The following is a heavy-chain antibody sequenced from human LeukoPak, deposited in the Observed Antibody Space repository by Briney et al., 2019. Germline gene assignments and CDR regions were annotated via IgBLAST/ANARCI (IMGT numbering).Heavy chain of an antibody. J-gene: IGHJ5*02. Sequence: SETLSLTCIVSGGSISSSNYYWGWIRQSPGKGLEWIGSIYSRGSTYCNPSLKSRVIVSSDMSKNQFSLKLSSVTAADTAVYYCARGGYYGSGNDFRFDPWGQGTLVTVSS. CDR1: GGSISSSNYY. CDR3: ARGGYYGSGNDFRFDP. V-gene: IGHV4-39*07. CDR2: IYSRGST. D-gene: IGHD3-10*01.